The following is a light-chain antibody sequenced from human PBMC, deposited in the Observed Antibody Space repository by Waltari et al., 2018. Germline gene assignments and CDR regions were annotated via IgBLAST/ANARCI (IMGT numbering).Light chain of an antibody. V-gene: IGKV3-20*01. J-gene: IGKJ1*01. CDR1: QRVSSSY. Sequence: DIVLTQSPGTLSLSPGERATLSCRARQRVSSSYLTWYQQKPGQAPRVLIHGASNRATGIPDRFSGSGSGTDFTLTISRLEPEDFAVYYCQQYGSSPWTFGQGTKVEIK. CDR3: QQYGSSPWT. CDR2: GAS.